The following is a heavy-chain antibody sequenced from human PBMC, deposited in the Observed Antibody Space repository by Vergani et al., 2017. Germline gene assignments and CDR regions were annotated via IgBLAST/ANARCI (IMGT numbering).Heavy chain of an antibody. CDR1: GFTFTSSA. D-gene: IGHD3-3*01. V-gene: IGHV1-58*02. Sequence: QLVQSGAEVKKPGTSVKVSCKASGFTFTSSAMQWVRQARGQRLEWIGWIVVGSGNTNYAQKFQERVTSTRDMSTSTAYMELSSLRSEDTAVYYCAAPNPRDYDFWSGYDYYGMDVWGQGTTVTVSS. CDR2: IVVGSGNT. CDR3: AAPNPRDYDFWSGYDYYGMDV. J-gene: IGHJ6*02.